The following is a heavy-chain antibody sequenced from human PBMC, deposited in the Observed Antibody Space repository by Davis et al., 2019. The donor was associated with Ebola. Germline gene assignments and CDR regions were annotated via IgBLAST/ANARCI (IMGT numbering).Heavy chain of an antibody. CDR1: GYTFTGYY. Sequence: AASVTVPCKASGYTFTGYYMHWVRQAPGQGLEWMGRINPNSGGTNYAQKFQGRVTMTRDTSISTAYMELSRLRSDDTAVYYCARDSSSSWSYYYYGMDVWGKGTTVTVSS. D-gene: IGHD6-13*01. CDR3: ARDSSSSWSYYYYGMDV. J-gene: IGHJ6*04. V-gene: IGHV1-2*06. CDR2: INPNSGGT.